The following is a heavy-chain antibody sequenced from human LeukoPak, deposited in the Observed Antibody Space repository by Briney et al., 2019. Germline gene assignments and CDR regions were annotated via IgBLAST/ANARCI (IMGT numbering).Heavy chain of an antibody. CDR2: IYYSGST. CDR3: ARLVRGLDP. Sequence: SETLSLTCTVSGGSISSHYWSWIRQPPGKGLEWIGYIYYSGSTNYNPSLKSRVTISVDTSKNQFSLKLSSVTAADTAVYYCARLVRGLDPWGQGTLVTVSS. J-gene: IGHJ5*02. D-gene: IGHD2-21*01. CDR1: GGSISSHY. V-gene: IGHV4-59*11.